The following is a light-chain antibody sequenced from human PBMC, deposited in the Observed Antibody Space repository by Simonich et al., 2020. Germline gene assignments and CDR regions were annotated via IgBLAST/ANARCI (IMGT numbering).Light chain of an antibody. J-gene: IGKJ4*01. CDR3: QQYNNWPLT. CDR1: QRVSSN. CDR2: GAS. V-gene: IGKV3-15*01. Sequence: EIVMTQSPATLSVSPGERATPSCRASQRVSSNLAWYQQKPGQAPRLLIYGASTRATGIPASFSGSGSGTEFTLTISSLHSEDFAVYYCQQYNNWPLTFGGGTKVEIK.